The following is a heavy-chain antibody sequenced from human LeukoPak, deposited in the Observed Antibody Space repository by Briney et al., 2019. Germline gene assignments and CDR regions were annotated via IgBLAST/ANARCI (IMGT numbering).Heavy chain of an antibody. CDR3: ARDPSSSFDLDI. J-gene: IGHJ3*02. V-gene: IGHV3-66*01. Sequence: GGSLRLSCAASGFTVSSNYMSWVRQAPGKGLEWVSVIYSGGSTYYADSVKGRFTISRDNSKNTLYLQMNSLRAEDTAVYYCARDPSSSFDLDIWGQGTMVTVSS. CDR1: GFTVSSNY. D-gene: IGHD6-13*01. CDR2: IYSGGST.